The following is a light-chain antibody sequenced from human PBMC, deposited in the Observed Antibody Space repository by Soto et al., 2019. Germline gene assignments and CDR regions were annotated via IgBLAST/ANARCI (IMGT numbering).Light chain of an antibody. V-gene: IGKV1-5*01. Sequence: DIQMTQSPSTLSASVGERVTITCRASQSISSWLAWYQQKPGKAPKLLIYDASSLESGVPSRFSGSGSGTEFTLTISSLQPDDFATYYCQKYNSYSWTFGQGTKVEIK. CDR1: QSISSW. CDR2: DAS. J-gene: IGKJ1*01. CDR3: QKYNSYSWT.